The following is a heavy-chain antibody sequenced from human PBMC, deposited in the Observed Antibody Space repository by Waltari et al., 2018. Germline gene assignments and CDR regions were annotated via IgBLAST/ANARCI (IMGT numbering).Heavy chain of an antibody. CDR2: INHSGST. CDR1: GGSFSGYY. D-gene: IGHD2-2*02. V-gene: IGHV4-34*01. CDR3: ARRSGHCSSTSCYTGDYGMDV. Sequence: QVQLQQWGAGLLKPSETLSLTCAVYGGSFSGYYWSWIRQPPGKGLEWIGEINHSGSTNDNPSLNSRVTISGDTSKNQFSLKRSSVTAADTAVYYCARRSGHCSSTSCYTGDYGMDVWGQGTTVTVSS. J-gene: IGHJ6*02.